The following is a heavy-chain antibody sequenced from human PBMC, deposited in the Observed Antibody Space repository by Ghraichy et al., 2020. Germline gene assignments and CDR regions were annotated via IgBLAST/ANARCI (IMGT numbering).Heavy chain of an antibody. CDR1: GFTFSSYA. Sequence: GGSLRLSCAASGFTFSSYAMSWVRQAPGKGLEWVSAISGSGGSTYYADSVKGRFTISRDNSKNTLYLQMNSLRAEDTAVYYCAKAPYYYDSSGYYGHWGQGTLVTVSS. CDR3: AKAPYYYDSSGYYGH. D-gene: IGHD3-22*01. J-gene: IGHJ4*02. CDR2: ISGSGGST. V-gene: IGHV3-23*01.